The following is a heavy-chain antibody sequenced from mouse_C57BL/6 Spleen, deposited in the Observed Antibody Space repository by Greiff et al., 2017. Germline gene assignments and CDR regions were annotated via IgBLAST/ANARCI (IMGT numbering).Heavy chain of an antibody. CDR1: GYAFSSYW. CDR2: IYPGDGDT. J-gene: IGHJ4*01. Sequence: QVQLQQSGAELVKPGASVKIYCKASGYAFSSYWMNWVKQRPGKGLEWIGQIYPGDGDTNYNGKFKGKATLTADKSSSTAYMQLSSLTSEDSAVYFCARPDGSSYQNYAMDYWGQGTSVTVSS. CDR3: ARPDGSSYQNYAMDY. V-gene: IGHV1-80*01. D-gene: IGHD1-1*01.